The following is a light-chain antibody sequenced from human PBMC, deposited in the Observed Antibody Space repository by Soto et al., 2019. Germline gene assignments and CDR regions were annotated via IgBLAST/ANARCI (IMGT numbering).Light chain of an antibody. CDR3: QQYNNWPPMYT. V-gene: IGKV3-15*01. J-gene: IGKJ2*01. Sequence: EIVMTQSPSTLSVSQGERATLSCRASQSVSSNLAWYQQKPGQAPRLLIYGASTRATGIPARFSGSGSGTEFTLTISSLQSEDFAVYYCQQYNNWPPMYTFGQGTKLEI. CDR2: GAS. CDR1: QSVSSN.